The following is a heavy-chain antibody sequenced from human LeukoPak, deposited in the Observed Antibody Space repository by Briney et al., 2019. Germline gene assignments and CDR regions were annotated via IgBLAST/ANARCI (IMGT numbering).Heavy chain of an antibody. Sequence: PGGSLRLSCAASGFTFDDYAMHWVRQAPGKGLEWVSLISGDGGSTYYADSVKGRFTISRDNSKSSLYLQMNSLRTEDTALYYCAKDIGSSWYVAFDIWAKGQWSPSLQ. CDR2: ISGDGGST. J-gene: IGHJ3*02. CDR1: GFTFDDYA. V-gene: IGHV3-43*02. D-gene: IGHD6-13*01. CDR3: AKDIGSSWYVAFDI.